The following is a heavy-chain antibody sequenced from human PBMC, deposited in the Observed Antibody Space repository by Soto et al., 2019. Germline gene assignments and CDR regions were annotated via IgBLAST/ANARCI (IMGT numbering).Heavy chain of an antibody. Sequence: GGSLRLSCSASGFTFSSCAMHWVRQAAGKGLEYVSGISSNGAVTYYAESVKDRFTISRDNSRNTLFLQVNSLTGEDTAVYYXVKDRRSTRRXMDVWGQGTTVTVSS. V-gene: IGHV3-64D*06. J-gene: IGHJ6*02. D-gene: IGHD2-2*01. CDR2: ISSNGAVT. CDR1: GFTFSSCA. CDR3: VKDRRSTRRXMDV.